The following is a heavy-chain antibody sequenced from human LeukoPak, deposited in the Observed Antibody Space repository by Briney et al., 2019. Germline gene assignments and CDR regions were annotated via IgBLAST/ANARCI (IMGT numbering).Heavy chain of an antibody. Sequence: GGSLRLSCAASGFTFSSYSMNWVRQAPGKGLEWVSSISSSSSYIYYADSVKGRFTISRDNAKNSLYLQMNSLRAEDTAVYYCARDDDGIVGATYYFDYWGQGTLVTVSS. CDR1: GFTFSSYS. V-gene: IGHV3-21*01. J-gene: IGHJ4*02. CDR3: ARDDDGIVGATYYFDY. CDR2: ISSSSSYI. D-gene: IGHD1-26*01.